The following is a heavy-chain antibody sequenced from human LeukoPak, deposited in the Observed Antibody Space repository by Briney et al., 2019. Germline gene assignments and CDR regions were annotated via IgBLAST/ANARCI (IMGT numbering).Heavy chain of an antibody. CDR2: IRNKANSYTT. D-gene: IGHD6-19*01. V-gene: IGHV3-72*01. J-gene: IGHJ4*02. CDR1: GFTFSDHY. Sequence: GGSLRLSCAASGFTFSDHYMDWGRQAPRKGVEWVGRIRNKANSYTTEYAASVKGRFTISRDDSKNSLYLQITSLKIEDTAVYYCARVGSSGWEDYWGQGTLVTVSS. CDR3: ARVGSSGWEDY.